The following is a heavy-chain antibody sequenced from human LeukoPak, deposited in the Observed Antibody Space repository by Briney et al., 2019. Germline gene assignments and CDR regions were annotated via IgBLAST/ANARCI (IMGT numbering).Heavy chain of an antibody. CDR3: AKGMGVASLIVDALDM. Sequence: GGSLRLSCEASGFSFDDYAMHWVRQVPQKGLEWVSGITWNSGSILDADSVKGRFTISRDNAKNSLYLEMTSLRAEDTALYYCAKGMGVASLIVDALDMWGQGTMVTVSS. V-gene: IGHV3-9*01. J-gene: IGHJ3*02. D-gene: IGHD1-26*01. CDR1: GFSFDDYA. CDR2: ITWNSGSI.